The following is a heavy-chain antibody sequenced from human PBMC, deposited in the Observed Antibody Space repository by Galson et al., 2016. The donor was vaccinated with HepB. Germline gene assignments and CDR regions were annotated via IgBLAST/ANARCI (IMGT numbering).Heavy chain of an antibody. CDR1: GFSFSNSG. CDR2: ISSNSLYI. Sequence: SLRLSCAASGFSFSNSGMSWVRQAPGRGLEWVSSISSNSLYIYYADSVKGRFTISRDNAKNSLYLQMNSLRTEDTAVYYCATSDGSGTYSYYYHYYYMDVWGKGTTVTVSS. J-gene: IGHJ6*03. D-gene: IGHD3-10*01. V-gene: IGHV3-21*01. CDR3: ATSDGSGTYSYYYHYYYMDV.